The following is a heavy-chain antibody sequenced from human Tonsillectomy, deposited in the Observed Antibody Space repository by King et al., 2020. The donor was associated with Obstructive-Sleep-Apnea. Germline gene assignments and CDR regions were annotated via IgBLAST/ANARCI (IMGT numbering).Heavy chain of an antibody. D-gene: IGHD3-10*01. CDR2: IYSGGST. CDR3: ARDYYGSGNFY. Sequence: VQLVESGGGLVQPGESLRLSCAASGFTVRSNYMNWVRQAPGKGLEWVSIIYSGGSTYYADSVRGRFTISRDNSKNTLYLQMNSLRAEDTAVYYCARDYYGSGNFYWGQGTLVTVSS. V-gene: IGHV3-66*01. CDR1: GFTVRSNY. J-gene: IGHJ4*02.